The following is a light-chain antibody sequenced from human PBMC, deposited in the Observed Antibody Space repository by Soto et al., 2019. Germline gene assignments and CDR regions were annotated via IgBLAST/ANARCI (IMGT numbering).Light chain of an antibody. CDR2: RTS. CDR3: QEYNGRSS. J-gene: IGKJ1*01. V-gene: IGKV3-15*01. Sequence: RGTTQSPATLSVSPGERATLSCRASQNVAGDLAWYQQKPGQAPRLLIYRTSTRATGIPARFSGSGSGTEFTLIISSLQSEDFAVYYCQEYNGRSSFGQGTKVEIK. CDR1: QNVAGD.